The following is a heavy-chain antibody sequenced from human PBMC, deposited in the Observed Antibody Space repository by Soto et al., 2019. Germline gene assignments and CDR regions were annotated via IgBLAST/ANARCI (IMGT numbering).Heavy chain of an antibody. CDR1: DYSISSGYY. D-gene: IGHD1-26*01. J-gene: IGHJ4*02. Sequence: PSETLSFTCGVSDYSISSGYYWGWIRQPPGKGLEWIGNIYHSGSTHYNPALKSRVTISVDTSKNQFSLKLKSVTAADTAVYYCTRRGSSGTPVDYWGQGTLVTVSS. CDR3: TRRGSSGTPVDY. CDR2: IYHSGST. V-gene: IGHV4-38-2*01.